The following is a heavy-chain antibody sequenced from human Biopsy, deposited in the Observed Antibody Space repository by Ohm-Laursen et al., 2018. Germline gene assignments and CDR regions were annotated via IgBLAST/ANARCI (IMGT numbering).Heavy chain of an antibody. D-gene: IGHD6-6*01. CDR1: GFSVSSYD. J-gene: IGHJ6*02. CDR2: ISETSSHI. CDR3: ARDSSRRAREGGMDV. V-gene: IGHV3-21*01. Sequence: SLRLSCVASGFSVSSYDMIWVRQAPGKGLEWISYISETSSHIYEADSVRGRFTLARDIAKNSLYLQLNSLRVEDTAVYYCARDSSRRAREGGMDVWGQGTTVTVSS.